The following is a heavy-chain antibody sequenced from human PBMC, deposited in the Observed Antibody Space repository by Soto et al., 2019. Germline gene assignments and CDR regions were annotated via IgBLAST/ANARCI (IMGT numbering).Heavy chain of an antibody. CDR1: GGSISSYY. Sequence: SETLSLTCTVSGGSISSYYWSWIRQPPGKGLEWIGYIYYSGSTNYNPSLKSRVTISVDTSKNQFSLKLSSVTAADTAVYCCAGILIVGATGAFDIWGQGTMVTVSS. V-gene: IGHV4-59*01. D-gene: IGHD1-26*01. CDR3: AGILIVGATGAFDI. CDR2: IYYSGST. J-gene: IGHJ3*02.